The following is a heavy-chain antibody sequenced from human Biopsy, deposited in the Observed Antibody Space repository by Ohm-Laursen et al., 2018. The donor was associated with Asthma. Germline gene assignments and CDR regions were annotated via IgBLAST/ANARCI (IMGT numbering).Heavy chain of an antibody. J-gene: IGHJ6*02. CDR3: ARAVDYSHYYGIDV. CDR2: ISVYNGNT. Sequence: SVKVSCNTSGYTFNSAGITWVRQAPGQELEWMGWISVYNGNTKVAQKLQDRVTMITDTSTSTAYMELRSLRSDDTAVYFRARAVDYSHYYGIDVWGQGTTVTVS. D-gene: IGHD3-10*01. CDR1: GYTFNSAG. V-gene: IGHV1-18*01.